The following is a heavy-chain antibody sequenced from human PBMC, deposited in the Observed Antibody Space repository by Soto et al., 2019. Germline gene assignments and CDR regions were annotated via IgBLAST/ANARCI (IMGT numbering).Heavy chain of an antibody. CDR2: IYYSGST. V-gene: IGHV4-39*01. D-gene: IGHD2-15*01. J-gene: IGHJ3*02. Sequence: SETLSLTCTVSCGSISSSSYYCGWIRQPPGKGLEWIGSIYYSGSTYYNPSLKSRVTISVDTSKNQFSLKLSSVTAADTAVYYCARTFVVADAFDIWGQGTRVTV. CDR3: ARTFVVADAFDI. CDR1: CGSISSSSYY.